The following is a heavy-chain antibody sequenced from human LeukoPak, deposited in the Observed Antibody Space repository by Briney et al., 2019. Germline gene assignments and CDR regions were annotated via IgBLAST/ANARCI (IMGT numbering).Heavy chain of an antibody. CDR2: VYYSGST. D-gene: IGHD6-13*01. V-gene: IGHV4-39*07. CDR3: ARISSSNWYNERGAFDV. CDR1: GGSLSSSTHY. J-gene: IGHJ3*01. Sequence: SETLSLTCKVSGGSLSSSTHYWVWIRQPPGKGLEWIGSVYYSGSTNYSPSLKSRVTISVDTSKNQFSLKLRSVTAADTAVYYCARISSSNWYNERGAFDVWGQGTMVTVSS.